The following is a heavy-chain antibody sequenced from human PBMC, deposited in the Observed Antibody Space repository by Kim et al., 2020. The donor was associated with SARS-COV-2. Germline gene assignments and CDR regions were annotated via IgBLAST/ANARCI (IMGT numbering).Heavy chain of an antibody. V-gene: IGHV3-30*18. D-gene: IGHD2-15*01. CDR1: GFSFSNYD. J-gene: IGHJ4*01. CDR2: ISNDGSYK. Sequence: GGSLRLSCAASGFSFSNYDMHWVRQAPGKGLEGVAFISNDGSYKDYVDSVKGRFTISRGKSKNTLALEMDSLTDEDTALYFCAKAGSMRVEEGVYFFD. CDR3: AKAGSMRVEEGVYFFD.